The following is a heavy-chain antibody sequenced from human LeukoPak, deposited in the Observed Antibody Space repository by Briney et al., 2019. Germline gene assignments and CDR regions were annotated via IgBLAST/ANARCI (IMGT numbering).Heavy chain of an antibody. CDR3: AKSGLTTVLYLD. CDR1: GGPFSNYY. D-gene: IGHD4-11*01. J-gene: IGHJ4*02. CDR2: INRSGST. Sequence: SETLSLTCGVSGGPFSNYYWAWIRQPPGKGLEWIGEINRSGSTNYNPSFESRVTISVDTSKNQFSLKLNSVTAADTAVYFCAKSGLTTVLYLDWGQGTLVTVSS. V-gene: IGHV4-34*01.